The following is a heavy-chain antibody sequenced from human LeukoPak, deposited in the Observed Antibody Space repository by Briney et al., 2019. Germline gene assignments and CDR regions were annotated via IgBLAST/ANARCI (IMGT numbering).Heavy chain of an antibody. CDR3: ARSHDYSASLAFDV. Sequence: SGTLSLTCADYGGSFSSYYWSWIRQPPGKGLGWIGEITYSGSTNYNPSLKSRVTISVDTSKIQSSPKLTSVTAADTAVYYCARSHDYSASLAFDVWGQGTMVTASA. J-gene: IGHJ3*01. CDR2: ITYSGST. V-gene: IGHV4-34*01. CDR1: GGSFSSYY. D-gene: IGHD4-11*01.